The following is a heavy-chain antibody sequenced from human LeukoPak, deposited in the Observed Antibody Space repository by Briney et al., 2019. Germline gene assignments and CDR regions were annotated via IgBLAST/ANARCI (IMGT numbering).Heavy chain of an antibody. D-gene: IGHD2-2*02. CDR3: ARDPAPGYCSSTSCYTPYYFDY. V-gene: IGHV4-30-4*08. CDR2: IYYSGST. Sequence: SQNLSLTCTVSGGSISSGDYYWSWIRQPPGKGLEWIGYIYYSGSTYYNPSLKSRVTISVDTSKNQFSLKLSSVTAADTAVYYCARDPAPGYCSSTSCYTPYYFDYWGQGTLVTVSS. J-gene: IGHJ4*02. CDR1: GGSISSGDYY.